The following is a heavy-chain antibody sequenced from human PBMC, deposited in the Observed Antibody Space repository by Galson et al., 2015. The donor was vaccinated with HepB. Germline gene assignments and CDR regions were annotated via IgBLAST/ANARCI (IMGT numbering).Heavy chain of an antibody. D-gene: IGHD6-13*01. CDR2: ISGSGGST. CDR1: GFTFSSYA. V-gene: IGHV3-23*01. J-gene: IGHJ4*02. Sequence: SLRLSCAASGFTFSSYAMSWVRQAPGKGLEWVSAISGSGGSTYYADSVKGRFTISRDNSKNTLYLQMNSLRAEDTAVYYCAKDLPSSWAIAAYFDYWGQGTLVTVSS. CDR3: AKDLPSSWAIAAYFDY.